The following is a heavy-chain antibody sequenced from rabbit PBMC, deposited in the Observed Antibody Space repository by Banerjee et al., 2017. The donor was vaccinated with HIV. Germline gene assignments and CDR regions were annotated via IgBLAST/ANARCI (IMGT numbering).Heavy chain of an antibody. CDR1: GFSFSSSYW. J-gene: IGHJ4*01. CDR3: ARDLGGSSDF. V-gene: IGHV1S45*01. CDR2: INAGSPNST. Sequence: QEQLEESGGDLVKPGGALTLTCTASGFSFSSSYWICWVRQTPGRGLEWVACINAGSPNSTCYANWAKGRFTISKTSSTTVTLQMTSLTAADMATYFCARDLGGSSDFWGPGTLVTVS. D-gene: IGHD8-1*01.